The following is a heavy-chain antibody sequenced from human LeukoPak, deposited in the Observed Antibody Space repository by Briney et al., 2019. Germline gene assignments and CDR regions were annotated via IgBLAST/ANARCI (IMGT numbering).Heavy chain of an antibody. CDR3: ARKSRSFDY. V-gene: IGHV4-59*01. CDR1: GGFISSYY. CDR2: IYYSGST. J-gene: IGHJ4*02. Sequence: PSETLSLTCTVSGGFISSYYWSWIRQPPGKGLEWIGYIYYSGSTNYNPSLKSRVTISVDTSKNQFSLKLSSVTAADTAVYYCARKSRSFDYWGQGTLVTVSS.